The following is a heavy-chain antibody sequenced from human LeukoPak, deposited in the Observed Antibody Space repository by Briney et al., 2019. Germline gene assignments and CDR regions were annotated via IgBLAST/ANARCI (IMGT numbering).Heavy chain of an antibody. Sequence: GASVKVSCKASGGTFSSYAISWVRQAPGQGLEWMGGIIPIFGTANYAQKFQGRVTMTRNTSISTAYMELSSLRSEDTAVYYCVREPTKMASAEWGQGTLVTVSS. J-gene: IGHJ4*02. CDR1: GGTFSSYA. V-gene: IGHV1-69*05. D-gene: IGHD5-24*01. CDR2: IIPIFGTA. CDR3: VREPTKMASAE.